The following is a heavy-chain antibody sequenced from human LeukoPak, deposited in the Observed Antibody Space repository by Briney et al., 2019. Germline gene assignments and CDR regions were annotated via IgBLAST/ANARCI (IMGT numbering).Heavy chain of an antibody. Sequence: GGSLRLSCAASGFILRDFWMAWVRQAPGKGLEWVSSISTTSDYIYYAGSLKGRLTISRDNAKNSLYLQMNSLRAEDTAVYYCARGGVYSQGFDYWSQGTLVTVSS. D-gene: IGHD5/OR15-5a*01. CDR1: GFILRDFW. J-gene: IGHJ4*02. V-gene: IGHV3-21*01. CDR3: ARGGVYSQGFDY. CDR2: ISTTSDYI.